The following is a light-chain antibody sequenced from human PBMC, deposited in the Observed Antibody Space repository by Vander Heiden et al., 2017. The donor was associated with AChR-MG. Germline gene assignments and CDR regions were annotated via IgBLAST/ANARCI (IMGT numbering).Light chain of an antibody. CDR1: QIIRSNY. CDR2: GAS. CDR3: HQEGSSPRT. J-gene: IGKJ1*01. Sequence: IVLTQSPGTLSLSPGETVTLSCRASQIIRSNYLAWYQHRPGQAPTLLIYGASIRATGIPARFSGSGSGTDFTLTISRLESEDFAVYYCHQEGSSPRTFGQGTTVEI. V-gene: IGKV3-20*01.